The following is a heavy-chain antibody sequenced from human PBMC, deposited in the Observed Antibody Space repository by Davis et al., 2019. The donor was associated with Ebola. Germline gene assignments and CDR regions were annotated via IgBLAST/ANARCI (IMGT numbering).Heavy chain of an antibody. V-gene: IGHV1-69*13. D-gene: IGHD2-2*01. CDR2: IIPIFGTA. J-gene: IGHJ6*03. CDR1: GGTFSSYA. CDR3: ARGPRSLYCSSTSCREAYYYYYYMDV. Sequence: SVKVSCKASGGTFSSYAISWVRQAPGQGLEWMGGIIPIFGTANYAQKFQGRVTITADESTSTAYMELSSLRSEDTAVYYCARGPRSLYCSSTSCREAYYYYYYMDVWGKGTTVTVSS.